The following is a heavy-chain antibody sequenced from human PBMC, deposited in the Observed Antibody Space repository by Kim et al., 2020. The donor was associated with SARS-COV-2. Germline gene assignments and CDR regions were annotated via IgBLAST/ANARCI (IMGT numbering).Heavy chain of an antibody. CDR3: ARETIFGVVIGLDY. J-gene: IGHJ4*02. Sequence: ADSVKCRFTISRDNSKDTLYLQMNSLRAEDTAVYYCARETIFGVVIGLDYWGQGTLVTVSS. V-gene: IGHV3-30*01. D-gene: IGHD3-3*01.